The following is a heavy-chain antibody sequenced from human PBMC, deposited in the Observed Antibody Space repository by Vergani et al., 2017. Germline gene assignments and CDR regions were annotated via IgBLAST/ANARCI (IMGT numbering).Heavy chain of an antibody. J-gene: IGHJ4*02. CDR1: GGTFSSYA. Sequence: QVQLAQSGAEVKKPGSSVKVSCKASGGTFSSYAISWVRQAPGQGLEWMGGIIPIFGTANYAQKFLGRVTITADESTSTAYMELSSLRSEDTAVYYCAREYVREYYFDYWGQGTLVTVSS. D-gene: IGHD3-10*02. CDR2: IIPIFGTA. V-gene: IGHV1-69*01. CDR3: AREYVREYYFDY.